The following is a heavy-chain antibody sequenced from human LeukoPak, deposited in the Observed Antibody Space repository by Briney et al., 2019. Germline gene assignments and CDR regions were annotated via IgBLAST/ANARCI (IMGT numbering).Heavy chain of an antibody. J-gene: IGHJ4*02. D-gene: IGHD3-3*01. Sequence: GGSLRLSCAASGFTFSSYGMHWVRQAPGKGLEWVAFIRYDGSNKYYADSVKGRFTISRDNSKNTLYLQMNSLRAEDTAVYYCARGGRFLEWLLTEFDYWGQGTLVTVSS. CDR2: IRYDGSNK. CDR1: GFTFSSYG. V-gene: IGHV3-30*02. CDR3: ARGGRFLEWLLTEFDY.